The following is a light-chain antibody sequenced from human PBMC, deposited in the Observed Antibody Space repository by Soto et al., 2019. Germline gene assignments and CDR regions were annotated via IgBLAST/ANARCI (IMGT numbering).Light chain of an antibody. Sequence: DIQMTQSPSTLSASVGDRVTITCRASQSISSWLAWYQQKPGKAPKLLIYKASSLESGVPSRFSGSRSGTEVTLTTSSLQPDDFATYYCQQYNSYPVTFGQGTKLEIK. J-gene: IGKJ2*01. CDR3: QQYNSYPVT. V-gene: IGKV1-5*03. CDR1: QSISSW. CDR2: KAS.